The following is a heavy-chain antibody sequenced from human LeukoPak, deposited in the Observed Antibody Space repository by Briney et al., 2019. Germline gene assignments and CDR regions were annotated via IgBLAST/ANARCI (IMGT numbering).Heavy chain of an antibody. CDR2: ISYSGNT. Sequence: SETLSLTCTVSGGSINNYYWSWIRQPPGKGLEWIGYISYSGNTNYNPSLKSRVTISVDTSKNQFSLKLSSVTAADTAVYYCARGYYDFWSGYLTTFDYWGQGTLVTVSS. J-gene: IGHJ4*02. D-gene: IGHD3-3*01. CDR1: GGSINNYY. CDR3: ARGYYDFWSGYLTTFDY. V-gene: IGHV4-59*01.